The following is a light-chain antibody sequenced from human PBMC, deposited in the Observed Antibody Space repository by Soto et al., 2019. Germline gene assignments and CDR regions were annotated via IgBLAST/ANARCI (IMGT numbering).Light chain of an antibody. CDR2: KDN. Sequence: QSVLTQPPSASGTPGQRVTISCSGGRSSIGNNYVFWYQQLPGTAPKLLIYKDNKRPSGVPDRFSGSKSGTSASLAISGLRSEDEADYFCAACDDSRLWVFGGGTKLTVL. J-gene: IGLJ3*02. CDR3: AACDDSRLWV. V-gene: IGLV1-47*01. CDR1: RSSIGNNY.